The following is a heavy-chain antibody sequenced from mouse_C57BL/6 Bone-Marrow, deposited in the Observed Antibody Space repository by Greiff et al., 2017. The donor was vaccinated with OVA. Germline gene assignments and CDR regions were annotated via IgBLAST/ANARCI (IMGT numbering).Heavy chain of an antibody. V-gene: IGHV5-6*01. Sequence: EVNVVESGGDLVKPGGSLKLSCAASGFTFSSYGMSWVRQTPDKRLEWVATISSGGSYTYYPDSVKGRFTISRDNAKNTLYLQMSSLKSEDTAMYYCARILWYFDVWGTGTTVTVSS. CDR1: GFTFSSYG. J-gene: IGHJ1*03. CDR3: ARILWYFDV. CDR2: ISSGGSYT.